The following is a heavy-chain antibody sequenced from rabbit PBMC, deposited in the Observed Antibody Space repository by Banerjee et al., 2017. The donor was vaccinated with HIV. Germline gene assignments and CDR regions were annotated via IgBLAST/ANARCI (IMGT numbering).Heavy chain of an antibody. Sequence: QEQLEESGGDLVKPGASLTLTCTASGFSFSNSYYMCWVRQAPGKGLEWIACIYGGSSGSTYYATWAKGRFTISKTSSTTVTLQMTSLTAADTATYFCARSANAGCAYALWGQGTLVTVS. V-gene: IGHV1S45*01. J-gene: IGHJ4*01. CDR2: IYGGSSGST. CDR3: ARSANAGCAYAL. CDR1: GFSFSNSYY. D-gene: IGHD6-1*01.